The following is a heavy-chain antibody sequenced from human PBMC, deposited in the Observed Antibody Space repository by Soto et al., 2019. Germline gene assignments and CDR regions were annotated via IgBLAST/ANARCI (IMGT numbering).Heavy chain of an antibody. D-gene: IGHD6-13*01. V-gene: IGHV1-2*04. CDR3: ARALTPGIAAAGPDYYYYYGMDV. CDR1: GYTFTVYY. Sequence: ASVKVSCKASGYTFTVYYMHWVLQAPGQGLEWMGWINPNSGGTNYAQKFQGWVTMTRDTSISTAYMELSRLRSDDTAVYYCARALTPGIAAAGPDYYYYYGMDVWGQGTTVTVSS. J-gene: IGHJ6*02. CDR2: INPNSGGT.